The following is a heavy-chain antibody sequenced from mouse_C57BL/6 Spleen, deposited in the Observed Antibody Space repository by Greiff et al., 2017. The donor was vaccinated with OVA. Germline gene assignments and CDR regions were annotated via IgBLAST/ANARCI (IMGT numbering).Heavy chain of an antibody. CDR1: GFTFSDYY. J-gene: IGHJ3*01. Sequence: EVQLVESEGGLVQPGSSMKLSCTASGFTFSDYYMAWVRQVPEKGLEWVANINYDGSSTYYLDSLKSRFIISRDNAKNILYLQMSSLKSEDTATYYCARDGIYGYDGFAYWGQGTLVTVSA. V-gene: IGHV5-16*01. CDR3: ARDGIYGYDGFAY. CDR2: INYDGSST. D-gene: IGHD2-2*01.